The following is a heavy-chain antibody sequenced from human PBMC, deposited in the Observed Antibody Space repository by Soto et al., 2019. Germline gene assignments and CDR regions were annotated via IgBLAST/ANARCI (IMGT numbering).Heavy chain of an antibody. V-gene: IGHV1-69*13. CDR2: IIPIFGTA. D-gene: IGHD2-8*01. CDR1: GGTFSSYA. J-gene: IGHJ6*02. CDR3: AMATNCTNGVCYDAHGMDV. Sequence: GASVKVSCKASGGTFSSYAISWVRQAPGQGLEWMGGIIPIFGTANYAQKLQGRVTITADESTSTAYMELSSLRSEDTAVYYCAMATNCTNGVCYDAHGMDVWGQGTTVTVSS.